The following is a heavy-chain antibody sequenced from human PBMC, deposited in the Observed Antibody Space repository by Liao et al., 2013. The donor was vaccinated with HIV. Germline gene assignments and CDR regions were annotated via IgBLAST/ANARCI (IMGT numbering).Heavy chain of an antibody. Sequence: QVQLQESGPGLVKPSETLSLTCTVSGASISSYYWSWIRQPAGKGLEWIGRIYSSGSTNYNPSLKSRVTISEDTSKNQFSLKLSSVTAADTAVYYCAVGYDSSGYYVYWGQGTLVTVSS. CDR3: AVGYDSSGYYVY. J-gene: IGHJ4*02. V-gene: IGHV4-4*07. D-gene: IGHD3-22*01. CDR2: IYSSGST. CDR1: GASISSYY.